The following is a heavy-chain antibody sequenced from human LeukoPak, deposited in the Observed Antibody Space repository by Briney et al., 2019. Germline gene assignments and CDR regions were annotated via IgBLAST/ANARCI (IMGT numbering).Heavy chain of an antibody. CDR2: VNWKGGST. Sequence: GGSLRLSCAASGFTVSSNYMSWVRQAPGKGLEWVSGVNWKGGSTTYADSVKGRFTISRDNAKNSLYMQMNSLRAEDTALYHCARDHYYDSSGYTDAFDIWGQGTMVTVSS. J-gene: IGHJ3*02. D-gene: IGHD3-22*01. V-gene: IGHV3-20*01. CDR1: GFTVSSNY. CDR3: ARDHYYDSSGYTDAFDI.